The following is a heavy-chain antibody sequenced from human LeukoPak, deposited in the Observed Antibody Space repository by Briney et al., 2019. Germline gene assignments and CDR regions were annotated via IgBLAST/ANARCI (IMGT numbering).Heavy chain of an antibody. J-gene: IGHJ6*04. CDR1: GGSFSGYY. Sequence: SETLSLTCAVYGGSFSGYYWSWVRQPPGKGLEWIGEINHSGSTNYNPSLTSRVTISVDTSKNQFSLNLSSVTAADTAVYYCARMDYGPYYYYGMDVWGKGTTVTVSS. V-gene: IGHV4-34*01. CDR2: INHSGST. D-gene: IGHD4-17*01. CDR3: ARMDYGPYYYYGMDV.